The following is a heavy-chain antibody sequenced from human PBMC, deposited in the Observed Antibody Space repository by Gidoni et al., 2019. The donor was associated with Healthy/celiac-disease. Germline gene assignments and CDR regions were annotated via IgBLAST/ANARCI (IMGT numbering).Heavy chain of an antibody. V-gene: IGHV7-4-1*02. Sequence: QVQLVQSGSELKKPGASVKVSCKASGSPFTSYAMNWVRQAPGQGLEWMGWINTNTGNPTYAKGFTGRFVFSLDTSVSTAYLQISSLKAEDTAVYYCARGEYPGIAVAGTYYSDYWGQGTLVTVSS. CDR3: ARGEYPGIAVAGTYYSDY. CDR1: GSPFTSYA. CDR2: INTNTGNP. J-gene: IGHJ4*02. D-gene: IGHD6-19*01.